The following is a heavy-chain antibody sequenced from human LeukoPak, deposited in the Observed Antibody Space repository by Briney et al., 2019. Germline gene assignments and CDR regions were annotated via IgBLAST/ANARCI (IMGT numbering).Heavy chain of an antibody. CDR3: ARDRSGTYYTFDV. CDR2: ISYSGRT. CDR1: GGSIGSSF. J-gene: IGHJ3*01. D-gene: IGHD1-26*01. Sequence: SETLSLTCSISGGSIGSSFWNWIRLSPEKGLEWIGYISYSGRTNYSPSLKSRVTISIDTSKKQLSLTLSSVTAADTALYYCARDRSGTYYTFDVWGQGTMVSVSA. V-gene: IGHV4-59*13.